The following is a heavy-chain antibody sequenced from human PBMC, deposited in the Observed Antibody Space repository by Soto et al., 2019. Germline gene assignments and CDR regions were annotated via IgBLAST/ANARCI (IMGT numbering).Heavy chain of an antibody. J-gene: IGHJ4*02. V-gene: IGHV3-30-3*01. CDR1: GFTFSSYA. CDR2: ISYDGSNK. Sequence: HPGGSLRLSCAASGFTFSSYAMHWVRQAPGKGLEWVAVISYDGSNKYYADSVKGRFTISRDNSKNTLYLQMNSLRAEDTAVYYCARDVSRAGYSYGYSIHWGQGTLVTVSS. CDR3: ARDVSRAGYSYGYSIH. D-gene: IGHD5-18*01.